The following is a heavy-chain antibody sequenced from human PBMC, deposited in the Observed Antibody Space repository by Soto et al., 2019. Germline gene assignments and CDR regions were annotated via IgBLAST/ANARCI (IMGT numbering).Heavy chain of an antibody. Sequence: ASVKVSCKVSGYTLTELSMHWVRQAPGKGLEWMGGFDPEDGETIYAQKFQGRVTMTEDTSTDTAYMELSSLRSEDTAVYYCALDQSYRYNWNLPAVWGQGTTVPVSS. CDR3: ALDQSYRYNWNLPAV. CDR2: FDPEDGET. CDR1: GYTLTELS. J-gene: IGHJ6*02. D-gene: IGHD1-20*01. V-gene: IGHV1-24*01.